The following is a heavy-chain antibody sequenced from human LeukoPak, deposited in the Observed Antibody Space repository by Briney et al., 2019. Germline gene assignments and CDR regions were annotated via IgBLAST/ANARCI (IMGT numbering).Heavy chain of an antibody. V-gene: IGHV3-66*01. CDR1: GFTVSSNH. J-gene: IGHJ4*02. CDR3: ARGRRDFDY. CDR2: IYSGGST. Sequence: GGSLRLSCAASGFTVSSNHMSWVRQAPGKGLEWVSVIYSGGSTNYADSVEGRFSISRDNSKNTLYLQMNSLRAEDTAVYYCARGRRDFDYWGQGTLVTVSS.